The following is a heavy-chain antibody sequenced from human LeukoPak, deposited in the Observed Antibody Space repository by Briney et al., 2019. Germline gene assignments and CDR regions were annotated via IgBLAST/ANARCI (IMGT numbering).Heavy chain of an antibody. D-gene: IGHD3-10*01. CDR1: GGSFNGYY. CDR2: INHSGST. V-gene: IGHV4-34*01. J-gene: IGHJ5*02. Sequence: PSETLSLTCAVYGGSFNGYYWSWIRQPPGKWLEWIGEINHSGSTNYNPSLKSRVTISVDTSKNQFSLKLSSVTAADTAVYYCARARVLWFGELNWFDPWGQGTLVTVSS. CDR3: ARARVLWFGELNWFDP.